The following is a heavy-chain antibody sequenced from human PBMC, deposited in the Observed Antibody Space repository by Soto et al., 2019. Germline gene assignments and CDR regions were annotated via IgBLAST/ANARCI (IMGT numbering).Heavy chain of an antibody. D-gene: IGHD2-8*01. CDR3: ARSPGYGLYYFDY. CDR1: GFTFSSYA. V-gene: IGHV3-30-3*01. CDR2: ISYDGSNK. Sequence: QVQLVESGGGVVQPGRSLRLSCAASGFTFSSYAMHWVRQVPGKGLEWVAVISYDGSNKYYADSVKGRFTISRDNSKNTLYLQMNSLRAEDTAVYYWARSPGYGLYYFDYWGQGTLVTVSS. J-gene: IGHJ4*02.